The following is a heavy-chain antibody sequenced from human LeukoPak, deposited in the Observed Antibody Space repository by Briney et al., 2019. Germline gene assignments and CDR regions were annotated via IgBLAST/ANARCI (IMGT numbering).Heavy chain of an antibody. CDR1: GAPITSCY. CDR3: VRDGANWEEPNDAFDT. D-gene: IGHD1-26*01. Sequence: SETLSLTCAVSGAPITSCYWSWVRQSAGKGLEWIGRLYTTGTTNYNPSLKSRVTMSGDSSKNQLSLTLTSVTAADTAVYYCVRDGANWEEPNDAFDTWGQGTLVTVSS. CDR2: LYTTGTT. V-gene: IGHV4-4*07. J-gene: IGHJ3*02.